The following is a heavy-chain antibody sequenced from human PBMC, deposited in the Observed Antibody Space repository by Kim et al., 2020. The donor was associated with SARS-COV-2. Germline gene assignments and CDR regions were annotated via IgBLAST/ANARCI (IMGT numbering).Heavy chain of an antibody. Sequence: ASVKVSCKASGYTFTRYNINWVRQATGQGPEWMGWINPANDYKGYAQKFQGRLTLTRDTSINTAYMELTDLTSEDSAVYFCARSVTFYSAFVDWGQGTLVRVSS. J-gene: IGHJ4*02. D-gene: IGHD6-13*01. CDR1: GYTFTRYN. V-gene: IGHV1-8*01. CDR3: ARSVTFYSAFVD. CDR2: INPANDYK.